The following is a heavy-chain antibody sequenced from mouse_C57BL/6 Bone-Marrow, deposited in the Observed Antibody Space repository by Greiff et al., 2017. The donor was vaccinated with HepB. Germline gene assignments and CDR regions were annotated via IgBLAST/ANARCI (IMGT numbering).Heavy chain of an antibody. CDR2: ISNGGGST. V-gene: IGHV5-12*01. D-gene: IGHD1-1*01. J-gene: IGHJ4*01. CDR1: GFTFSDYY. CDR3: ARHPPYYGSSGYAMDY. Sequence: EVQLVESGGGLVQPGGSLKLSCAASGFTFSDYYMYWVRQTPEKRLEWVAYISNGGGSTYYPDTVKGRFTISRDNAKNTLYLQMSRLKSEDTAMYYCARHPPYYGSSGYAMDYWGQGTSVTVSS.